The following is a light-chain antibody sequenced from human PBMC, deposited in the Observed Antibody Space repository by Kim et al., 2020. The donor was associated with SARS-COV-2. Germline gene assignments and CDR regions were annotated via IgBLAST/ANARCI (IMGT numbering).Light chain of an antibody. Sequence: QSGTISCTGTSRGVGGYSYVSCDQQHPGKALKVMIYAVTKRPSGVPDRFSGSKSGNTASLTISGLQAEDEADYYCCSYAGRSTWVFGGGTQLTVL. CDR3: CSYAGRSTWV. V-gene: IGLV2-11*03. CDR2: AVT. J-gene: IGLJ3*02. CDR1: SRGVGGYSY.